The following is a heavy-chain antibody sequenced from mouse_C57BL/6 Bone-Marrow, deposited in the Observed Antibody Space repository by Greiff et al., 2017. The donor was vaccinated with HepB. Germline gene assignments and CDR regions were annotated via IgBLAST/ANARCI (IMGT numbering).Heavy chain of an antibody. Sequence: EVKLVESGPGLAKPSQTLSLTCSVTGYSITSDYWNWIRKFPGNKLEYMGYISYSGSTYYNPSLKSRISITRDTSKNQYYLQLNSVTTEDTATYCCARALLDDGYAMDYWGQGTSVTVSS. J-gene: IGHJ4*01. D-gene: IGHD2-1*01. CDR2: ISYSGST. CDR3: ARALLDDGYAMDY. V-gene: IGHV3-8*01. CDR1: GYSITSDY.